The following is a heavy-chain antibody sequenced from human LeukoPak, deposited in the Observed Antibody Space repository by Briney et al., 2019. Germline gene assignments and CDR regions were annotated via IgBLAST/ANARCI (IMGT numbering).Heavy chain of an antibody. CDR3: ARALRYFDWYTNY. Sequence: ASVKVSCKASGYTFTGYYMHWVRQAPGQGLEWMGWINPNSGGTNYAQKFQGRDTMTRDTSISTAYMELSRLRSDDTAVYYCARALRYFDWYTNYWGQGTLVTVSS. V-gene: IGHV1-2*02. D-gene: IGHD3-9*01. CDR2: INPNSGGT. CDR1: GYTFTGYY. J-gene: IGHJ4*02.